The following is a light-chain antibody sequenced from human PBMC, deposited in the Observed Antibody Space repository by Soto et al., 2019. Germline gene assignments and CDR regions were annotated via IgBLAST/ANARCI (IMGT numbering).Light chain of an antibody. V-gene: IGKV3-15*01. CDR2: GAS. Sequence: IVMTQSPATLSVSPGERATLSCSASRGISSNLAWYQQKPGQAPRLLIYGASTRATGIPARFSGSGSGTEFTLTISSLQSEDFAVYYCQQYNTWPPITFGQGTRLEIK. CDR3: QQYNTWPPIT. J-gene: IGKJ5*01. CDR1: RGISSN.